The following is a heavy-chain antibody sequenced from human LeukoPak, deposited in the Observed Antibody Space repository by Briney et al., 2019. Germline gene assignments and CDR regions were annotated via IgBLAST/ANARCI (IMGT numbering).Heavy chain of an antibody. CDR3: ARLHADTTLTPYYYYIYV. V-gene: IGHV4-59*08. CDR2: IYYSGST. D-gene: IGHD5-18*01. J-gene: IGHJ6*03. Sequence: SETLSLTCTVSGDSISGYYWSWIRQPPGKGLEWIGYIYYSGSTNYNPSLKSRVTISLDTSKNQFSLKLSCVTAADTAVYYCARLHADTTLTPYYYYIYVWGKGTTVTVSS. CDR1: GDSISGYY.